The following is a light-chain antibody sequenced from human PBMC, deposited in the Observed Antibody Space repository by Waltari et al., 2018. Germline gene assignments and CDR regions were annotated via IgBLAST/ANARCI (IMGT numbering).Light chain of an antibody. CDR3: QTWGTGIVV. J-gene: IGLJ2*01. V-gene: IGLV4-69*01. CDR2: LNTDAGH. Sequence: QQPGKGPRYLMTLNTDAGHTKGDGIPDRFSGSTSGAGRYLTIASLQSEDEADYFCQTWGTGIVVFGGGTKLTVL.